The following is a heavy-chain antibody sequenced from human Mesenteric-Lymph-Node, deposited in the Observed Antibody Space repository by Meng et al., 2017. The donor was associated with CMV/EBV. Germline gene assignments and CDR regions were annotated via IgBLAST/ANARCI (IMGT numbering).Heavy chain of an antibody. Sequence: SVKVSCKSSGYTFTGSYMNWVRQAPGQGLEWMGGIIPIFGTANYAQKFQGRVTITTDESTSTAYMELSSLRSEDTAVYYCARGPPAARDFYYYYGMDVWGQGTTVTVSS. CDR3: ARGPPAARDFYYYYGMDV. J-gene: IGHJ6*02. V-gene: IGHV1-69*05. CDR1: GYTFTGSY. CDR2: IIPIFGTA. D-gene: IGHD6-6*01.